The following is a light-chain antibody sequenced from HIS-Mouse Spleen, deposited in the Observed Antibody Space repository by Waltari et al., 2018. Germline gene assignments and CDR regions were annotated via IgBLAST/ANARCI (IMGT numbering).Light chain of an antibody. Sequence: VITQSALLVPVPPGGATSICCSSRQGFLRSNGKNYLAWYLQKPGQSPQLLIYWGSTRDSGVPDRFSGSGSGTDFTLKISRVEAEDVGVYYCMQALQTPITFGQGTRLEIK. CDR1: QGFLRSNGKNY. J-gene: IGKJ5*01. V-gene: IGKV2-28*01. CDR2: WGS. CDR3: MQALQTPIT.